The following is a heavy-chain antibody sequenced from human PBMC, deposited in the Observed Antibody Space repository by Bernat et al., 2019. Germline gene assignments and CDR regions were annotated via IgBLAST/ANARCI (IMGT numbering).Heavy chain of an antibody. D-gene: IGHD6-19*01. Sequence: QVQLVESGGGVVQPGRSLRLSCAASGFTFSSYAMHWVRQAPGKGLEWVAVISYDGNNKYYADSVKGRFTISRDNSKNTLYLQMNSLRAEDTAVYYCARDLSSGWSLVTTDYYYYGMDVWGQGTTVTVSS. CDR3: ARDLSSGWSLVTTDYYYYGMDV. J-gene: IGHJ6*02. CDR2: ISYDGNNK. V-gene: IGHV3-30-3*01. CDR1: GFTFSSYA.